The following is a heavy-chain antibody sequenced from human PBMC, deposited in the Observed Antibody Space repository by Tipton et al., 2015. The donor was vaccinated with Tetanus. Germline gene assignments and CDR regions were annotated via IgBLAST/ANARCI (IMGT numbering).Heavy chain of an antibody. D-gene: IGHD6-6*01. J-gene: IGHJ4*02. CDR3: ARDQARGARGWNYFDS. V-gene: IGHV4-31*03. CDR1: GGSLSRGGYY. CDR2: IYFSGST. Sequence: TLSLTCTVSGGSLSRGGYYWTWICQNPGKGLEWIGNIYFSGSTYYNPSLKSRVTISVDTSKNQFSLRWNSVTAADTAVYYCARDQARGARGWNYFDSWGQGTLVTVSS.